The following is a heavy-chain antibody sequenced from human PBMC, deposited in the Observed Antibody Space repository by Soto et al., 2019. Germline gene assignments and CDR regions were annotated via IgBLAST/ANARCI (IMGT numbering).Heavy chain of an antibody. V-gene: IGHV4-4*02. D-gene: IGHD4-17*01. CDR1: GGSLSSSNW. CDR2: IFYSGSP. CDR3: VHHCGDPYYHDF. J-gene: IGHJ4*01. Sequence: QVQLQESGPGLVNPSGTLSLTCAVSGGSLSSSNWWSWVRQPPGKALEGLGEIFYSGSPQYNPSLNRLVTISPDQSKNHLSMWLSSVTAADTAVYYCVHHCGDPYYHDFWGQGILVTVSS.